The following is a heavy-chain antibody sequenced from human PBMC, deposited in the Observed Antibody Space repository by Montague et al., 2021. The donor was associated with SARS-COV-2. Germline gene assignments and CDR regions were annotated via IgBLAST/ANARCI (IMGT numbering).Heavy chain of an antibody. Sequence: SETLSLTCTVSGGSISSSTYYWGWIRQPPGKGLEWIANIYDSGSTYYNPSLKSRVTISVDTSKSQFPLKLSSVTAADTAVYYCARNQGYHWNYPYNWFGPWGQGTLVTVSS. CDR3: ARNQGYHWNYPYNWFGP. CDR2: IYDSGST. D-gene: IGHD1-7*01. J-gene: IGHJ5*02. V-gene: IGHV4-39*01. CDR1: GGSISSSTYY.